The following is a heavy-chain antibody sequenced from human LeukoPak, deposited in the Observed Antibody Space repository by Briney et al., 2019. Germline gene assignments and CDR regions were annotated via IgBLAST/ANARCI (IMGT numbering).Heavy chain of an antibody. CDR3: AKVRGTYSSGYFFDY. D-gene: IGHD6-19*01. J-gene: IGHJ4*02. CDR1: GFTFSTFP. V-gene: IGHV3-9*01. Sequence: TGTSLRLSCEASGFTFSTFPMHWVRQAPGKGLEWLSIISWNSGYIGYADSVKGRFTISRDNAKKSLDLQMNSLRAEDTAFYYCAKVRGTYSSGYFFDYWGQGTLVTVSS. CDR2: ISWNSGYI.